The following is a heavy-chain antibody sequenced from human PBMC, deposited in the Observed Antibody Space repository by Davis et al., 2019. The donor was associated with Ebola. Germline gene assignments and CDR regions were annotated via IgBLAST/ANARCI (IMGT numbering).Heavy chain of an antibody. Sequence: AASVKVSCKASGGTFTSYYMHWVRQAPGQGLEWMGIINPSGGSTSYAQKFQGRVTMTRDTSTSTVYMELSSLRSEDTAVYYCARVRALHYFDYWGQGALVTVSS. J-gene: IGHJ4*02. V-gene: IGHV1-46*01. CDR3: ARVRALHYFDY. CDR1: GGTFTSYY. CDR2: INPSGGST.